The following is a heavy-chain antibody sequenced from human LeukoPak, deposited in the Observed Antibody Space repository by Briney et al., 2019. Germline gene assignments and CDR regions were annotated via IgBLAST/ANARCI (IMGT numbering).Heavy chain of an antibody. Sequence: GGSLRLYCAASGFTFDDYAMHWVRQAPGKGLEWVSGISWNSGSIGYADSVKGRFTISRDNAKNSLYLQMNSLRAEDTALYYCAKDVEWELHFPNDWGQGTLVTVSS. D-gene: IGHD1-26*01. J-gene: IGHJ4*02. CDR3: AKDVEWELHFPND. CDR2: ISWNSGSI. V-gene: IGHV3-9*01. CDR1: GFTFDDYA.